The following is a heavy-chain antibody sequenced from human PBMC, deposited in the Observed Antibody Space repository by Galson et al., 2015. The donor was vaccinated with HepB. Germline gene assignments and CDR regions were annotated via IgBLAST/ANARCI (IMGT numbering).Heavy chain of an antibody. CDR3: AREVGRNTYFDY. CDR2: ILHDGSKK. CDR1: RFAFSNYV. Sequence: SLRLSCAASRFAFSNYVMHWVRQAPGKGLEWLAAILHDGSKKYYADSVKGRFTISRDNSENALYVQMNSLRTEDTAVYHCAREVGRNTYFDYWGQGTLVTVSS. J-gene: IGHJ4*02. D-gene: IGHD2/OR15-2a*01. V-gene: IGHV3-30-3*01.